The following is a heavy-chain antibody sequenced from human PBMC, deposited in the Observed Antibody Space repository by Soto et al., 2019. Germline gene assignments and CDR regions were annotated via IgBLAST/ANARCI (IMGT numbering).Heavy chain of an antibody. CDR2: ISAYNGNA. J-gene: IGHJ1*01. CDR3: ARDPIPSSGWPPEYFQH. D-gene: IGHD6-19*01. V-gene: IGHV1-18*01. CDR1: GYTFTSYG. Sequence: ASVKVSCKASGYTFTSYGISWVRQAPGQGLEWMGWISAYNGNANYAQKLQGRVTMTTDTSTSTAYMELRSLRSDDTAVYYCARDPIPSSGWPPEYFQHWGQGTLVTVSS.